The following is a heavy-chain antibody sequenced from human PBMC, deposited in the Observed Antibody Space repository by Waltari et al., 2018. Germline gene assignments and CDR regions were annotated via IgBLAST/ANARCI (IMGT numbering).Heavy chain of an antibody. Sequence: QVQLVQSGAEVKKPGSSVKVSCKASVGTFSSYAISWVRQAPGQGLEGMGGIIPNFGTANYAQKFQGRVTITADESTSTAYMELSSLRSEDTAVYYCARDCSSTSCSNWFDPWGQGTLVTVSS. CDR2: IIPNFGTA. V-gene: IGHV1-69*01. D-gene: IGHD2-2*01. CDR1: VGTFSSYA. J-gene: IGHJ5*02. CDR3: ARDCSSTSCSNWFDP.